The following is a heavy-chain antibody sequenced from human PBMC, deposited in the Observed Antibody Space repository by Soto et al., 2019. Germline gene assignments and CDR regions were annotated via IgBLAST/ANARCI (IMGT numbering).Heavy chain of an antibody. D-gene: IGHD2-21*02. J-gene: IGHJ6*02. CDR3: ARVCKNGDCYPPNYYYYYGMDV. CDR1: GYTFTSYG. CDR2: ISAYNGNT. V-gene: IGHV1-18*01. Sequence: APVKVSCKASGYTFTSYGISWVRQAPGQGLEWMGWISAYNGNTNYAQKLQGRVTMTTDTSTSTAYMELRSLRSDDTAVYYCARVCKNGDCYPPNYYYYYGMDVWGQGTTVTVSS.